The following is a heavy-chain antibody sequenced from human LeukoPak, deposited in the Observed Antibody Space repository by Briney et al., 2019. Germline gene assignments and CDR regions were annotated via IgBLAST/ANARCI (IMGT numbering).Heavy chain of an antibody. CDR3: ARNVYYYYGMDV. CDR1: GFTVSSNY. D-gene: IGHD3-16*01. CDR2: IYSGGST. V-gene: IGHV3-66*01. J-gene: IGHJ6*02. Sequence: GGSLRLSCAASGFTVSSNYMSWVRQAPGKGLEWVSVIYSGGSTYYADSVKGRFTISRDNSKNTLYLQMNSLRAKDTAVYYCARNVYYYYGMDVWGQGTTVTVSS.